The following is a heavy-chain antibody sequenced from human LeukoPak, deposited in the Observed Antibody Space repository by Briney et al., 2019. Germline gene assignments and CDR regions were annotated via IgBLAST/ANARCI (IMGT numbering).Heavy chain of an antibody. J-gene: IGHJ4*02. Sequence: GGSLRFSCAASGFTFSSYAMSWVRQAPGKGLEWVSAISGSGGSTYYADSVKGRFTISRDNSKNTLYLQMNSLRAEDTAVYYCATGGATTSFSRFDYWGQGTLVTVSS. CDR2: ISGSGGST. D-gene: IGHD4-11*01. CDR1: GFTFSSYA. V-gene: IGHV3-23*01. CDR3: ATGGATTSFSRFDY.